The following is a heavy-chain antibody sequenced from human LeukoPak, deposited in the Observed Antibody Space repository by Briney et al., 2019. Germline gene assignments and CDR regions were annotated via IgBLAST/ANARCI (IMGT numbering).Heavy chain of an antibody. CDR1: GFTFDDYA. CDR2: ISWNSGNT. CDR3: AKDFSYDSSGLLDY. V-gene: IGHV3-9*01. D-gene: IGHD3-22*01. J-gene: IGHJ4*02. Sequence: GRSLRLSCAASGFTFDDYAMHWVRQGQGKGLEGVSGISWNSGNTAYADSVKGRFTISRDNAKNSLYLQMNSLRAEDTALYYCAKDFSYDSSGLLDYWGQGTLVTVSS.